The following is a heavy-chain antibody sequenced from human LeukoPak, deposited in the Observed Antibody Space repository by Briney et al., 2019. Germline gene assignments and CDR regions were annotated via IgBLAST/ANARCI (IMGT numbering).Heavy chain of an antibody. J-gene: IGHJ4*02. Sequence: SETLSLTCTVSGGSMSSYYWSWIRQPPGKGLEWIGSIYYSGSTNYNPSLKSRVTISVDTSNNQFSLRLSSVTAADTAVYYCARDHRGYSYGLFDNWGQGTLVTVSS. CDR2: IYYSGST. V-gene: IGHV4-59*01. D-gene: IGHD5-18*01. CDR1: GGSMSSYY. CDR3: ARDHRGYSYGLFDN.